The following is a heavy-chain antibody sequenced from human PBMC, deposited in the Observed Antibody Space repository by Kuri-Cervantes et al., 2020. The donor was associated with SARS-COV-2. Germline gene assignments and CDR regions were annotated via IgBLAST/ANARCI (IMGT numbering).Heavy chain of an antibody. D-gene: IGHD6-19*01. V-gene: IGHV3-23*01. J-gene: IGHJ4*02. CDR1: GFSLYNYV. CDR3: AKAEWLERGGTDY. CDR2: ISGSGGFT. Sequence: GSLKISCAASGFSLYNYVMSWVRQAPGKGLEWVSGISGSGGFTYYADSVKGRFTISRDNSKNTLFLQMNSLRAEDTAVYYCAKAEWLERGGTDYWGRGTLVTVSS.